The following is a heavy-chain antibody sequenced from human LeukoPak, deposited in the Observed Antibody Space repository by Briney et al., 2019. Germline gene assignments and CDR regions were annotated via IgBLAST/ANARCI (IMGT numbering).Heavy chain of an antibody. Sequence: RGSLRLSCAASGFTLSRKYRMTWVPQAPGKGLEWVANITHVGREKYYVVSAKGRFPIATDDANNPLYLQMNRLRAEDTVLYCGARGRYFDWLFDYWGQGTLVTVSS. CDR2: ITHVGREK. CDR3: ARGRYFDWLFDY. CDR1: GFTLSRKYR. J-gene: IGHJ4*02. V-gene: IGHV3-7*01. D-gene: IGHD3-9*01.